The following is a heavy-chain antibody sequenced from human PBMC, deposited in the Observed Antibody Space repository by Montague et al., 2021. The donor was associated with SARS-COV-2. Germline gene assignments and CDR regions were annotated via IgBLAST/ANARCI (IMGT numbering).Heavy chain of an antibody. J-gene: IGHJ4*02. CDR1: GGSFSDYH. CDR3: ARGAPGY. D-gene: IGHD1-1*01. V-gene: IGHV4-34*01. CDR2: INYGGST. Sequence: ETLSLTCAVYGGSFSDYHWTWIRQSPGKGLEWIGQINYGGSTKYNPSLKSRVTISIDTSKNQFSLKLTSVTAADTAVYYCARGAPGYWGQGTLVTVSS.